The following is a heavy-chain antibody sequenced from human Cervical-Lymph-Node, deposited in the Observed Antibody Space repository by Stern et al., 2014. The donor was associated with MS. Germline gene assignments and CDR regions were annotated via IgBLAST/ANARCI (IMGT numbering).Heavy chain of an antibody. CDR2: VSYDGSNK. J-gene: IGHJ5*02. CDR3: VKDTAMVIGWFDP. D-gene: IGHD5-18*01. Sequence: QVQLVESGGGVVQPGRSLRLSCAASGFTFSSYGMHWVRQAPGKGLEWVAVVSYDGSNKYYANSVRGRFTISRDNSENTLYLQMNSLRAEDTAVYYCVKDTAMVIGWFDPWGQGTLVTVSS. CDR1: GFTFSSYG. V-gene: IGHV3-30*18.